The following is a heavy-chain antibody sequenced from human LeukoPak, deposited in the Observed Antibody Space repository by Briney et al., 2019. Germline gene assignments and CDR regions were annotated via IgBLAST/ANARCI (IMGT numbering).Heavy chain of an antibody. D-gene: IGHD1-26*01. Sequence: ASVKVSCKASGYTFTGYYMHWVRQAPGQGLEWMGWINPNSGGTNYAQKFQGRVTMARDTSISTAYMELSRLRSDDTAVYYCARDSGSIERGTWFDPWGQGTLVTVSS. J-gene: IGHJ5*02. V-gene: IGHV1-2*02. CDR2: INPNSGGT. CDR1: GYTFTGYY. CDR3: ARDSGSIERGTWFDP.